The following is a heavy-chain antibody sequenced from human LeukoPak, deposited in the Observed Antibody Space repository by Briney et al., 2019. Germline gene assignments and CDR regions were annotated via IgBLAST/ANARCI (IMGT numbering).Heavy chain of an antibody. J-gene: IGHJ5*02. D-gene: IGHD6-13*01. CDR1: GFTFSSYA. V-gene: IGHV3-23*01. Sequence: PGGSLRLSCAASGFTFSSYAVSWVRQAPGKGLEWVSAISGSGGSTYYADSVKGRFTISRDNSKNTLYLQMNSLRAEDTAVYYCAKEVVVSAAVGTVGFDPWGQGTLVTVSS. CDR3: AKEVVVSAAVGTVGFDP. CDR2: ISGSGGST.